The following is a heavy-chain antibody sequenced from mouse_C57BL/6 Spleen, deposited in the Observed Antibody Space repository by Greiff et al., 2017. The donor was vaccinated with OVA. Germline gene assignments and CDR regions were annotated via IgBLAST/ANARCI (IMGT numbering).Heavy chain of an antibody. V-gene: IGHV1-50*01. CDR3: ARAPITTVVATKDY. D-gene: IGHD1-1*01. CDR1: GYTFTSYW. CDR2: IDPSDSYT. Sequence: QVQLQQPGAELVKPGASVKLSCKASGYTFTSYWMQWVKPRPGQGLEWIGEIDPSDSYTNYNQKFKGKATLTVDTSSSTAYMQLSSLTSEDSAVYYCARAPITTVVATKDYWGQGTTLTVSS. J-gene: IGHJ2*01.